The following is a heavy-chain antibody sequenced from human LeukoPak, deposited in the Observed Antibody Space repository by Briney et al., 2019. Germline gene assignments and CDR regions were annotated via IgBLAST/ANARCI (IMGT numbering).Heavy chain of an antibody. CDR3: ARDPTTVVTTPYYFDD. Sequence: SETLSLTCAVSGGSFIVYHWNWIRQPPGKRLEWIGEINHSGSTNYNPSLKSRVTISVDTSKNQFSLKLRSVTAADTAVYYCARDPTTVVTTPYYFDDWGQGTLVTVSS. CDR1: GGSFIVYH. J-gene: IGHJ4*02. D-gene: IGHD4-23*01. CDR2: INHSGST. V-gene: IGHV4-34*01.